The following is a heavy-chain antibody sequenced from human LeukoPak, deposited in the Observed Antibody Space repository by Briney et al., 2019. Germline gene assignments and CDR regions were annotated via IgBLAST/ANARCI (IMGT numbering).Heavy chain of an antibody. Sequence: APVELSCKASGGIFSSYAISWVRQAPGQGVEWLGRIIPIFGIANYAQKFQGRVTITADKSTSTAYMELSSLRSEETAVYYCARDSSGITGTNLDYWGQGTLVTVSS. CDR2: IIPIFGIA. D-gene: IGHD1-20*01. V-gene: IGHV1-69*04. CDR1: GGIFSSYA. J-gene: IGHJ4*02. CDR3: ARDSSGITGTNLDY.